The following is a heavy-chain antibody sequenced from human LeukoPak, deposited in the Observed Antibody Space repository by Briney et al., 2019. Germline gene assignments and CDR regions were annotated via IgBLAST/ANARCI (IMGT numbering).Heavy chain of an antibody. V-gene: IGHV4-59*01. D-gene: IGHD6-19*01. CDR3: ARSDWYEDAFDI. CDR1: GGSISSYY. CDR2: IYDSGST. Sequence: SETLSLTCTVSGGSISSYYWSWIRQPPGKGLEWIGYIYDSGSTNYNPSLKSRVTISVDTSKNQFSLKLSSVTAADTAVYYCARSDWYEDAFDIWGQGTMVTVSS. J-gene: IGHJ3*02.